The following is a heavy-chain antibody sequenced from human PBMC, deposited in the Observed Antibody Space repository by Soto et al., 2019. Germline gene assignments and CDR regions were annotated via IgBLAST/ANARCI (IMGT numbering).Heavy chain of an antibody. J-gene: IGHJ5*02. V-gene: IGHV3-23*01. CDR1: GFTFSSDA. Sequence: EVQLLESGGGLVQAGGSLRLSCAASGFTFSSDAMSWVRQAPGKGLEWVSAISGSGGSTYYADSVKGRFTISRDNSKNTLYLQMNSLRAEDTAVYYCSKDERFENWFDPWGQGTLVTVSS. CDR2: ISGSGGST. D-gene: IGHD3-3*01. CDR3: SKDERFENWFDP.